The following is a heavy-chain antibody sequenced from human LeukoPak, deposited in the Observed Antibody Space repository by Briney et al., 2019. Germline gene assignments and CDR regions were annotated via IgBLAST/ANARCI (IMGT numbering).Heavy chain of an antibody. CDR3: ARRGVLWFGELFYYGMDV. V-gene: IGHV3-11*01. CDR2: ISSSGSTI. Sequence: GGSLRLSCSASGFTFSDYHMSWIRQAPGKGLEWVSYISSSGSTIYYADSVKGRFTISRDNAKNSLYLQINSLRAEDTAVYYCARRGVLWFGELFYYGMDVWGQGTTVTVSS. D-gene: IGHD3-10*01. J-gene: IGHJ6*02. CDR1: GFTFSDYH.